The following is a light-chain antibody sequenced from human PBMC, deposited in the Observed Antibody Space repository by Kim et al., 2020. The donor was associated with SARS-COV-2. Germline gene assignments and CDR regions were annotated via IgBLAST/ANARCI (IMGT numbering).Light chain of an antibody. CDR1: QSVSGSS. Sequence: SPGERATLSCMASQSVSGSSLAWYQQKAGQAPRLVIFGASSRATGIPDRFSGSGSGTDFTLTISRLEPEDFAVYYCQHYGSSPPYTFGQGTKLEI. J-gene: IGKJ2*01. CDR3: QHYGSSPPYT. CDR2: GAS. V-gene: IGKV3-20*01.